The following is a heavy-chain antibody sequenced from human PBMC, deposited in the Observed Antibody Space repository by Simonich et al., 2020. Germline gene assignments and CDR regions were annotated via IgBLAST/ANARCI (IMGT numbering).Heavy chain of an antibody. J-gene: IGHJ3*02. CDR3: ARHAGFAFDI. Sequence: QLQLQESGPGLVKPSETLSLTCTVSGGSISSSSYYWGWIRQPPGKGLEWIGSIYYSGRTDDNPSLRSRVTISVDTSKNQFSLKLSSVTAADTAVYYCARHAGFAFDIWGQGTMVTVSS. CDR2: IYYSGRT. V-gene: IGHV4-39*01. D-gene: IGHD6-13*01. CDR1: GGSISSSSYY.